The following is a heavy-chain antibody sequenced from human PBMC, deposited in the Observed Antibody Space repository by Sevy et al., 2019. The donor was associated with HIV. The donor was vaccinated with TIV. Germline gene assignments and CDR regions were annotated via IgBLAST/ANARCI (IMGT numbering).Heavy chain of an antibody. CDR2: ISYDGSNK. V-gene: IGHV3-30-3*01. CDR1: GFTFSSYA. CDR3: ARDQHDYGGNLRTGWFDP. Sequence: GGSLRLSCAASGFTFSSYAMHWVRQAPGKGLEWVALISYDGSNKYYADSVKGRFTISRDNSKNTLYLQMNSLGAEDTAVYYCARDQHDYGGNLRTGWFDPWGQGTLVTVSS. J-gene: IGHJ5*02. D-gene: IGHD4-17*01.